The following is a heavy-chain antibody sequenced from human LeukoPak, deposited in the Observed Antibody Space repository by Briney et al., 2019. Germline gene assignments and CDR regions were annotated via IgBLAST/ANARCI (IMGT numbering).Heavy chain of an antibody. V-gene: IGHV3-48*03. CDR1: GFTFNSYE. CDR2: ISKTGSIT. Sequence: GGSLRLSCAPSGFTFNSYEIIWVRQAPGKGLEWISYISKTGSITYYADSVKGRFTISRDNGKNLLYLQMNTLSAEDTAIYYCAREGRYYFDYWGQGALVTVSS. CDR3: AREGRYYFDY. J-gene: IGHJ4*02.